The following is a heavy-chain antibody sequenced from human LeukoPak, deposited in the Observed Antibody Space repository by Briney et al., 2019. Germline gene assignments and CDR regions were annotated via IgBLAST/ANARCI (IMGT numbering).Heavy chain of an antibody. CDR1: GFTFDDYA. V-gene: IGHV3-9*01. CDR2: ISWNSGSI. CDR3: ARELLSSSYYDY. D-gene: IGHD3-22*01. J-gene: IGHJ4*02. Sequence: PGGSLRLSCAASGFTFDDYAMHWVRQAPGKGLEWVSGISWNSGSIGYADSVKGRFTISRDNVKNSLHLHMNSLRAEDTAVYYCARELLSSSYYDYWGQGTLVTVSS.